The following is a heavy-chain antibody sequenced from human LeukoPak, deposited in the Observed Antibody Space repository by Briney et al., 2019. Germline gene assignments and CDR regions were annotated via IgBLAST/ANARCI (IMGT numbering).Heavy chain of an antibody. Sequence: SETLSLTCTVSGGSIRSYYWRWIRQPPGKGLEWIGYIFYSGGANYNPPLKSRVTISVDTYKNQFSLPLTSLTAADTAVYYCARGLYSSSWYRRNWFDPGAREPWSPSPQ. CDR1: GGSIRSYY. J-gene: IGHJ5*02. CDR2: IFYSGGA. V-gene: IGHV4-59*01. CDR3: ARGLYSSSWYRRNWFDP. D-gene: IGHD6-13*01.